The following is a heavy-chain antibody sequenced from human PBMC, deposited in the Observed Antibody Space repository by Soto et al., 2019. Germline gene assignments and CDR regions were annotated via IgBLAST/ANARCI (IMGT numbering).Heavy chain of an antibody. CDR2: IYYSGST. CDR1: GVSISSYY. CDR3: AVSLRRYYFDY. V-gene: IGHV4-59*07. J-gene: IGHJ4*02. Sequence: SDTLSLTCTVFGVSISSYYWNWIRQPPGKGLEWIGYIYYSGSTNYNPSLKSRVTISVDTSKNQFSLKLSSVTAADTAVYYCAVSLRRYYFDYWGQGTLVTVS. D-gene: IGHD2-15*01.